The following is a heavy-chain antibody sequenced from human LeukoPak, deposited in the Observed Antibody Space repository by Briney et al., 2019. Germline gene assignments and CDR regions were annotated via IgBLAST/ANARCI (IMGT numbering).Heavy chain of an antibody. Sequence: GGSLRLSCAASGFTFSDHYMSWIRQAPGKGLEWVSYISGSSSNINYADSVKGRFTISRDNAKNSLYLQMNILRAEDTAVYYCARAYSYVPYWGQGTLVTVSS. CDR2: ISGSSSNI. J-gene: IGHJ4*02. CDR3: ARAYSYVPY. CDR1: GFTFSDHY. D-gene: IGHD3-16*01. V-gene: IGHV3-11*01.